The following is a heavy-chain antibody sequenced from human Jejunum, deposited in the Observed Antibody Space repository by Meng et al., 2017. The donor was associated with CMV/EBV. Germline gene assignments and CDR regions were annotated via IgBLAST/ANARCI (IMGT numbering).Heavy chain of an antibody. CDR3: ARYLVDTAMVDY. J-gene: IGHJ4*02. CDR1: GFTFSDYY. D-gene: IGHD5-18*01. V-gene: IGHV3-11*04. Sequence: ASGFTFSDYYMSWIRQAPGKGLEWVSYISSSGSTISYADSVKGRFTISRDNAKNSLYLQMNSLRAEDTAVYYCARYLVDTAMVDYWGQGTLVTVSS. CDR2: ISSSGSTI.